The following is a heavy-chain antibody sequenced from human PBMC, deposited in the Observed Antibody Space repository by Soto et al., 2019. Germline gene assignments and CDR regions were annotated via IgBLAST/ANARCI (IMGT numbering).Heavy chain of an antibody. CDR2: INPSGGST. CDR3: ARGYCSSTSCRISYHYYGMAV. D-gene: IGHD2-2*01. J-gene: IGHJ6*02. CDR1: GYTFTSYY. Sequence: GASVKVSCKASGYTFTSYYMHWVRQAPGQGLEWMGIINPSGGSTSYAQKFQGRVTMTRDTSTSTVYMELSSLRSEDTAVYYCARGYCSSTSCRISYHYYGMAVWGQGTTVTVSS. V-gene: IGHV1-46*01.